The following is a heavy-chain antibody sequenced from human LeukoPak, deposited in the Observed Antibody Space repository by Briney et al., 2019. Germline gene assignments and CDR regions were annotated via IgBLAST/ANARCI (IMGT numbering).Heavy chain of an antibody. D-gene: IGHD1-26*01. CDR1: GYTITGYY. CDR3: AREGATTNFDY. Sequence: ASVKVSCKASGYTITGYYMHLVRQAAGQGLEWMGWSNPNSGGTNYVQKFQGRVTMTRDTSISTAYMELSRLRSDDTAVYYCAREGATTNFDYWGQGTLVTVSS. V-gene: IGHV1-2*02. J-gene: IGHJ4*02. CDR2: SNPNSGGT.